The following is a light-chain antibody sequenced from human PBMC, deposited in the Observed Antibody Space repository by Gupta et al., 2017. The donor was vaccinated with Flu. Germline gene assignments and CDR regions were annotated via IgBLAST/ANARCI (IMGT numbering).Light chain of an antibody. CDR3: TSYTSSSTYV. V-gene: IGLV2-18*02. CDR2: EVR. Sequence: ISCTGTSSDVGSYNRVSWYQQSPGTVPKLMIYEVRDRPSGVPDRFSGSKSDNTASLTISGLQAEDEADYYCTSYTSSSTYVFGTGTKVTVL. CDR1: SSDVGSYNR. J-gene: IGLJ1*01.